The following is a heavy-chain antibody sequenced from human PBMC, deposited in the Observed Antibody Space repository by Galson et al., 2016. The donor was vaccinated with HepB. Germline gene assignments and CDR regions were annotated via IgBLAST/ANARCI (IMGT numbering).Heavy chain of an antibody. CDR2: ISHSGSA. CDR3: ARGRATKADY. J-gene: IGHJ4*02. Sequence: ETLSLTCAVYGGSFSGYYWSWIRQPPGKGLEWIGEISHSGSANYNPSLKSRVTMSVDTSFSLKLTSVTAADTAVYYCARGRATKADYWGQGTLVTVSS. CDR1: GGSFSGYY. V-gene: IGHV4-34*01. D-gene: IGHD2-8*01.